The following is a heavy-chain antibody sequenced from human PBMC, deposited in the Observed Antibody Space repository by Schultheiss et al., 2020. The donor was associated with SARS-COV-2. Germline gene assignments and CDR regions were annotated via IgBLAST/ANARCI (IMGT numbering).Heavy chain of an antibody. CDR3: ARHEVRGYDFWSGYYDNWFDP. Sequence: GSLRLSCAASGFTFSDYYMSWIRQAPGKGLEWIGEINHSGSTNYNPSLKSRVTISVDTSKNQFSLKLSSVTAADTAVYYCARHEVRGYDFWSGYYDNWFDPWGQGTLVTVSS. J-gene: IGHJ5*02. CDR1: GFTFSDYY. V-gene: IGHV4-34*01. CDR2: INHSGST. D-gene: IGHD3-3*01.